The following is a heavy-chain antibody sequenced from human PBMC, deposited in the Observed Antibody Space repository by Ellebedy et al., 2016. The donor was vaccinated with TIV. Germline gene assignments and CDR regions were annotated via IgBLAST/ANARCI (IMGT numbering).Heavy chain of an antibody. V-gene: IGHV4-39*07. CDR1: GGSIGSSEYY. D-gene: IGHD1-26*01. Sequence: SETLSLXXTVSGGSIGSSEYYWGWIRQSPGKGLEWIGSVFYSGNTYYNPSLKSRVTISLDTSTNQFSLRLRSVTAADTAVYYCAREPQDSGFDYWGRGTVVTVSS. CDR3: AREPQDSGFDY. J-gene: IGHJ4*02. CDR2: VFYSGNT.